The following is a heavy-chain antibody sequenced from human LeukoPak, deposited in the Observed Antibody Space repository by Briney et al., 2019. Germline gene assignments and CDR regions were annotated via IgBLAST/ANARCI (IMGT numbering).Heavy chain of an antibody. V-gene: IGHV4-39*07. CDR2: IYYSGST. CDR3: ARETGYSSSWYDY. CDR1: GGSISSSSYY. J-gene: IGHJ4*02. D-gene: IGHD6-13*01. Sequence: SETLSLTCTVSGGSISSSSYYWGWIRQPPGKGLEGLGSIYYSGSTYYNPSLKSRVTMSVDTSKNQFSLKLSSVTAADTAVYYCARETGYSSSWYDYWGQGTLVTVSS.